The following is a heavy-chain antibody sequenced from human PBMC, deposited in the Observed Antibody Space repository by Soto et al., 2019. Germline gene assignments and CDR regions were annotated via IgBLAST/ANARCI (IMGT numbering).Heavy chain of an antibody. J-gene: IGHJ4*02. V-gene: IGHV1-69*02. D-gene: IGHD4-4*01. CDR1: GGTFSSYT. Sequence: QVQLVQSGAEVKKPGSSVKVSCKASGGTFSSYTISWVRQAPGQGLEWMGRIIPILGIANYAQKFQGRVTITADKSTSTAYMELSSLRSEDTGVYYCAVVYSNYGVDYWGQGTLVTVSS. CDR3: AVVYSNYGVDY. CDR2: IIPILGIA.